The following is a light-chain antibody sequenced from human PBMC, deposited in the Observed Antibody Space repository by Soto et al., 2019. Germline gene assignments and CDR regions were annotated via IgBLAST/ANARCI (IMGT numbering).Light chain of an antibody. V-gene: IGKV3-20*01. CDR1: QSVSSSY. J-gene: IGKJ5*01. CDR3: HKYGSSPPGIT. Sequence: EIVLTQSPGTLSLSPGERATLSCRASQSVSSSYLAWYQQKPGQAPRLLIYGASSRATGIPDRFSGSGSGTDFTLTISRLEPEDFAVYYCHKYGSSPPGITFGQGTRLEIK. CDR2: GAS.